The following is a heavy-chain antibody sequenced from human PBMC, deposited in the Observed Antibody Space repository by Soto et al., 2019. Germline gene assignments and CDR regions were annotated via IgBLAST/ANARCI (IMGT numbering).Heavy chain of an antibody. CDR1: GDSYSFYT. CDR2: INPILSMS. Sequence: SVKVSCKASGDSYSFYTINWVRQAPGLGLEWVGRINPILSMSNYAQKFQGRVTMTADKSTNTAYMELRSLRSEDTAMYFCATSYGSGYRAFDSWGQGALVTVSS. J-gene: IGHJ4*02. CDR3: ATSYGSGYRAFDS. D-gene: IGHD3-10*01. V-gene: IGHV1-69*02.